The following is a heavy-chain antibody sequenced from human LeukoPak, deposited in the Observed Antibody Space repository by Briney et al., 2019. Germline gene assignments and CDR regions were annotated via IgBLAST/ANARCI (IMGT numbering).Heavy chain of an antibody. V-gene: IGHV1-69*10. CDR1: GGTFSSYA. Sequence: SVKVSFKASGGTFSSYAISWVRQAPGQGLEWMGRIIPILGIANYAQKFQGRVTITADKSTSTAYMELSSLRSEDTAVYYCARGGNYDYVWGSYRPYYFDYWGQGTLVTVSS. CDR2: IIPILGIA. CDR3: ARGGNYDYVWGSYRPYYFDY. D-gene: IGHD3-16*02. J-gene: IGHJ4*02.